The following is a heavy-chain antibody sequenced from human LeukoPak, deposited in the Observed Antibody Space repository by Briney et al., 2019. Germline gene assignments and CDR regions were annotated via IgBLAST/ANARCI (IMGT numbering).Heavy chain of an antibody. V-gene: IGHV4-4*07. CDR3: ARGGPRAGHSDNSGHFDN. CDR1: GVSMGSYY. D-gene: IGHD3-22*01. J-gene: IGHJ4*02. CDR2: IYFTGTT. Sequence: SETLSLTCIVSGVSMGSYYWSWIRQPAGQGLEWIGRIYFTGTTSYNPSLNSRVTMAVDTSKNQFSLRLKSVTAADTAVYYCARGGPRAGHSDNSGHFDNWGQGTLVTVSS.